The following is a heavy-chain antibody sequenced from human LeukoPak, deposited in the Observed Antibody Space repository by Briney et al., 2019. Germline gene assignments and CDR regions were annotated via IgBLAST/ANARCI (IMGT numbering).Heavy chain of an antibody. J-gene: IGHJ3*02. CDR3: ARGLSGLQLGVFNI. Sequence: SETLSLTCSVSGGSISRDNYYWSWIRQPAGKGLEWIGRIYTSGSTNYNPSLKSRVIISVDTSKNQVSLTLTSVTAADTAVYFCARGLSGLQLGVFNIWGQGTMVTVSA. CDR2: IYTSGST. V-gene: IGHV4-61*02. D-gene: IGHD1-1*01. CDR1: GGSISRDNYY.